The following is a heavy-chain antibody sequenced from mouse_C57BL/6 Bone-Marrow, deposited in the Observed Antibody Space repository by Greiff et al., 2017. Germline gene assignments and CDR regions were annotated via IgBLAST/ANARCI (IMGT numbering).Heavy chain of an antibody. Sequence: VQLQQSGPELVKPGASVKISCKASGYTFTDYYMNWVKQSHGKSLEWIGDINPNNGGTSYNQKFKGKATLTVDKSSSTAYMELRSLTSEDSAVYYCVGGYDDPYWGQGTSVTVSS. D-gene: IGHD2-3*01. CDR2: INPNNGGT. CDR3: VGGYDDPY. J-gene: IGHJ4*01. CDR1: GYTFTDYY. V-gene: IGHV1-26*01.